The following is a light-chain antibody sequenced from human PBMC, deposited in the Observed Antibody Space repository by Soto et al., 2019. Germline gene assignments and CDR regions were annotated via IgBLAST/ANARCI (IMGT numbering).Light chain of an antibody. V-gene: IGKV3-20*01. CDR3: QQYGSSGT. CDR1: QSVSNNY. CDR2: GES. Sequence: EIVWPPSPGTLSLSPVEISPLYFIARQSVSNNYLAWYQQKPGQAPRLLIYGESNRATGIPDRFSGSGSGTDFTLTISRLEPEDFAVYYRQQYGSSGTCGQGTKGDIK. J-gene: IGKJ1*01.